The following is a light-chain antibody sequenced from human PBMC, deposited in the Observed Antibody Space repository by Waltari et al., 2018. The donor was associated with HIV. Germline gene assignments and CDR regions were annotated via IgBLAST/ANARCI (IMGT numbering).Light chain of an antibody. V-gene: IGLV2-23*02. J-gene: IGLJ1*01. CDR2: EVS. Sequence: QSALTQPASVSGSPGQSITISCTGTSSDVGNYNVGSWYQQHPGKAPKLMIYEVSKRPSGVSNRFSGSKSGNTASLTISGLQAEDEADYYCCSYAGSSTHVFGTGTKVTVL. CDR1: SSDVGNYNV. CDR3: CSYAGSSTHV.